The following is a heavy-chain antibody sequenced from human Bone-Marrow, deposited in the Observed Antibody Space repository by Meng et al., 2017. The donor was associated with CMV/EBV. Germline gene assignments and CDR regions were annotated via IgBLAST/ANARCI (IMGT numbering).Heavy chain of an antibody. D-gene: IGHD6-13*01. CDR2: INPNSDGT. CDR1: GYTFTDYY. J-gene: IGHJ6*02. Sequence: ASVKVSCKASGYTFTDYYLHWVRQAPGQGLEWMGRINPNSDGTNYAQKFQGRVTLTRDTSISTAYMDLSSLRSEDTAVYYCARAYSSSWYGYYYGMDVWGQGTTVTVSS. CDR3: ARAYSSSWYGYYYGMDV. V-gene: IGHV1-2*02.